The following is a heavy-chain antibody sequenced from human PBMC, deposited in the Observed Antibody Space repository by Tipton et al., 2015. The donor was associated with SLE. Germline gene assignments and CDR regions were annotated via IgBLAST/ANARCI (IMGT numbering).Heavy chain of an antibody. Sequence: TLSLTCAVSGVSISSSNWWSWVRQVPGKGLEWIGEIHHSGSTNYNPSLKSRVTISVDTSKNQFSLKLSSVTAADTAVYYCARVPAVYYYYMDVWGKGTTVTVSS. D-gene: IGHD2-2*01. CDR3: ARVPAVYYYYMDV. CDR1: GVSISSSNW. V-gene: IGHV4-4*02. J-gene: IGHJ6*03. CDR2: IHHSGST.